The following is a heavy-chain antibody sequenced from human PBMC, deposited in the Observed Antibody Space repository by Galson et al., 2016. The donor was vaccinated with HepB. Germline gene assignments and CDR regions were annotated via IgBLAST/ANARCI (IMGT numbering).Heavy chain of an antibody. V-gene: IGHV3-48*03. J-gene: IGHJ4*02. Sequence: SLRLSCAASGFTFSRSAMNWVRQAPGKGLEWISYIDSSGSSIYYADSVKGRFTISRDNAKNALFLQVNSLRAEDTAIYYCAKEDPYSWNDYWGQGTLVTVSS. CDR2: IDSSGSSI. CDR3: AKEDPYSWNDY. CDR1: GFTFSRSA. D-gene: IGHD1-1*01.